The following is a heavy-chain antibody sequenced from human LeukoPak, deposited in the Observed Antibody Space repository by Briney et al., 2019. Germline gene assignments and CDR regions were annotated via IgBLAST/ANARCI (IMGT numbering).Heavy chain of an antibody. CDR3: AKDYGDFWSGYYLVY. V-gene: IGHV3-33*06. CDR1: GFTFSSYG. Sequence: PGRSLRLSCAASGFTFSSYGMHWVRQAPGKGLEWVAVIWYDGSNKYYADSVKGRFTISRDNSKNTLYLQVNSLRAEDTAVYYCAKDYGDFWSGYYLVYWGQGTLVTVSS. J-gene: IGHJ4*02. D-gene: IGHD3-3*01. CDR2: IWYDGSNK.